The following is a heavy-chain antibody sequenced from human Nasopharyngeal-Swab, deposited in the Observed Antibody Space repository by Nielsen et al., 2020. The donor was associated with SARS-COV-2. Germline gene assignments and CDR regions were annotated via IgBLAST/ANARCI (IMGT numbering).Heavy chain of an antibody. CDR3: ARVYCSGGSCYPSQ. CDR1: GGSVSSGSYY. Sequence: GSLRLSCTVSGGSVSSGSYYWSWIRQPPGKGLEWIGYIYYSGSTNYNPSLKSRVTISVDTSKNQFSLKLSSVTAADTAVYYCARVYCSGGSCYPSQWGQGTLVTVSS. D-gene: IGHD2-15*01. CDR2: IYYSGST. V-gene: IGHV4-61*01. J-gene: IGHJ4*02.